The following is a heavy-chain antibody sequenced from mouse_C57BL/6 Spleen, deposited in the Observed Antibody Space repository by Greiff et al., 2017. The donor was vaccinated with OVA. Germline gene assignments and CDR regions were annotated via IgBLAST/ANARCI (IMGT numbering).Heavy chain of an antibody. V-gene: IGHV1-80*01. CDR1: GYAFSSYW. CDR2: IYPGDGDT. D-gene: IGHD1-1*01. Sequence: QVHVKQSGAELVKPGASVKISCKASGYAFSSYWMNWVKQRPGKGLEWIGQIYPGDGDTNYNGKFKGKATLTADKSTSTAYMPLSSLPSDDSAVYDCASNPSTVVPYYYAMDYWGQGTSVTVSS. CDR3: ASNPSTVVPYYYAMDY. J-gene: IGHJ4*01.